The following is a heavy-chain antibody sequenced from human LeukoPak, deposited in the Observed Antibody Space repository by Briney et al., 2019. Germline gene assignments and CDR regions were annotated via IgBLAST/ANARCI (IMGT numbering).Heavy chain of an antibody. D-gene: IGHD6-13*01. CDR3: ARGYGSSWFDY. CDR2: INPNSGGT. CDR1: GYTFTGYY. V-gene: IGHV1-2*02. J-gene: IGHJ4*02. Sequence: GASVKVSCKASGYTFTGYYMHWVRQAPGQGLEWMGWINPNSGGTNYAQKFQGRVTMTRDTSISTAYMEMSSLTFDDTAFYYCARGYGSSWFDYWGQGTLVTVSS.